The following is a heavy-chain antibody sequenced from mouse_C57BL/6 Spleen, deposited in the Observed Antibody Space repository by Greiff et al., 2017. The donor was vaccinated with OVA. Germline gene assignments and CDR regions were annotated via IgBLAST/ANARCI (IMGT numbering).Heavy chain of an antibody. CDR2: IYPRSGNT. CDR3: AREGVGNYFAY. V-gene: IGHV1-81*01. D-gene: IGHD2-1*01. CDR1: GYTFTSYG. J-gene: IGHJ3*01. Sequence: QVHVKQSGAELARPGASVKLSCKASGYTFTSYGISWVKQRTGQGLEWIGEIYPRSGNTYYNEKFKGKATLTADKSSSTAYMELRSLTSEDSAVYFCAREGVGNYFAYWGQGTLVTVSA.